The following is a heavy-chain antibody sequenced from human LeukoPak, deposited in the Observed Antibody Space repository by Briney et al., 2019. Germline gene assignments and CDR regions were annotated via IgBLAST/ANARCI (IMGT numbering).Heavy chain of an antibody. CDR1: GGSISSSSYY. CDR2: IYYSGST. Sequence: SETLSLTCTVSGGSISSSSYYWGWIRQPPRKGLEWIGSIYYSGSTYYNPSLKSRVTISVDTSKNQFSLKLSSVTAADTAVYYCARLVSGWYFDYWGQGTLVTVSS. CDR3: ARLVSGWYFDY. D-gene: IGHD6-19*01. J-gene: IGHJ4*02. V-gene: IGHV4-39*01.